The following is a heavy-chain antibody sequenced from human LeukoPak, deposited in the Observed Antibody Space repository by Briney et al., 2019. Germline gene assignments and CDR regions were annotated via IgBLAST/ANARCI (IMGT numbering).Heavy chain of an antibody. Sequence: SETLSLTCTVSGGSFSNYYWTWVRQSPGKRLEWIGYIYDFGGITNYNPSLKSRVNMSADTSKNQLSLKLNTVTAADKAVYYCARGGQWFFDLWGQGRLVTVVS. CDR2: IYDFGGIT. D-gene: IGHD3-22*01. V-gene: IGHV4-59*01. CDR1: GGSFSNYY. CDR3: ARGGQWFFDL. J-gene: IGHJ4*02.